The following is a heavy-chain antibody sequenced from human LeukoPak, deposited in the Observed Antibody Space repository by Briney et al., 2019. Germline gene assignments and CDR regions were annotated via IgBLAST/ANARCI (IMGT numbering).Heavy chain of an antibody. CDR3: ARGSFGAGVGATMDDACDI. D-gene: IGHD1-26*01. CDR2: ISYDETDK. V-gene: IGHV3-30*04. J-gene: IGHJ3*02. CDR1: GFTFSSYI. Sequence: GGSLRLSCAASGFTFSSYIIHWVRQAPGKGLEWVAVISYDETDKYYADSVKGRFTISRDNSKNTLYVQMNSLRAEDTAVYYCARGSFGAGVGATMDDACDIWGQGTMVTVSS.